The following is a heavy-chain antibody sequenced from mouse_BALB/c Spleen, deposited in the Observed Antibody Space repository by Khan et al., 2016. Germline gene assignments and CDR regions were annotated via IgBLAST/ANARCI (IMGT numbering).Heavy chain of an antibody. CDR1: GFNIKDYY. J-gene: IGHJ4*01. D-gene: IGHD2-2*01. CDR3: NAGYGNDDALDY. CDR2: IDPENGDT. V-gene: IGHV14-4*02. Sequence: VQLQQSGAELVRSGALVKLSCTSSGFNIKDYYIHWVRQRPEQGLEWIGWIDPENGDTEYAPKFQGKATMTAHTSSNTAYLHLSSLTSEDTDVYYCNAGYGNDDALDYWGQGTSVTVSS.